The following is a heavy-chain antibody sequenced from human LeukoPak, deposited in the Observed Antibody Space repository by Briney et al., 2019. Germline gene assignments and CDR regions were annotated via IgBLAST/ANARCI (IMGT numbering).Heavy chain of an antibody. D-gene: IGHD2-2*01. CDR1: GFTFSSYA. CDR3: AKAGTPLGYCSSTSCLYYFHY. V-gene: IGHV3-23*01. CDR2: ISGSGGST. Sequence: GGSLRLSCAASGFTFSSYAMSGVRQAPGKGREWVSAISGSGGSTYYADSVKGRFTISRDNSKNTLYLQMNSLRAEDTAVYYCAKAGTPLGYCSSTSCLYYFHYWGQGTLVTVSS. J-gene: IGHJ4*02.